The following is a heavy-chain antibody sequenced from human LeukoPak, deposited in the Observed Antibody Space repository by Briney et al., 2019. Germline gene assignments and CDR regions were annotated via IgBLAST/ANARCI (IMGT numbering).Heavy chain of an antibody. V-gene: IGHV3-74*01. CDR2: VSGDGSKT. D-gene: IGHD2-2*01. CDR3: ARVRFCNSAGCYSFFDF. CDR1: GFTFSDYY. Sequence: PGGSLRLSCAASGFTFSDYYMHWVRQTPGKGLVLVSRVSGDGSKTDYADSVKGRFTISRDNARNTLYLQMNSLRDEDTAVYYCARVRFCNSAGCYSFFDFWGQGTLVTVSS. J-gene: IGHJ4*02.